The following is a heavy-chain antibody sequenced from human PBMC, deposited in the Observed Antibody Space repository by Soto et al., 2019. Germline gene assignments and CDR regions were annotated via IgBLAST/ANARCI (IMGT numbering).Heavy chain of an antibody. Sequence: GQSLKISCNGSGYSFTIYWISWVRQMPGKGLEWMGRIDPSDSYTNYSASFQGHVTISADKSISTAYLQWSSLKASDTAMYYCARRGYSNYLDYWGQGTLVTVSS. V-gene: IGHV5-10-1*01. CDR1: GYSFTIYW. J-gene: IGHJ4*02. CDR2: IDPSDSYT. D-gene: IGHD4-4*01. CDR3: ARRGYSNYLDY.